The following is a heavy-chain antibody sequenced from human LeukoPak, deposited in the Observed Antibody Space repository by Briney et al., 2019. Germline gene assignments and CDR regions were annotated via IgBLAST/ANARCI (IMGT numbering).Heavy chain of an antibody. CDR3: ARIRYYYDSSGYSSTYYFDY. J-gene: IGHJ4*02. Sequence: ESGPALVKPTQTLTLTCTFSGFSLSTSGMSVNWIRQPPGKALEWLARIDWDDDKYYSTSLKTRLTISKDTSKNQVALTLTNMDPVDTATYYCARIRYYYDSSGYSSTYYFDYWGQGTLVTVSS. CDR1: GFSLSTSGMS. V-gene: IGHV2-70*11. D-gene: IGHD3-22*01. CDR2: IDWDDDK.